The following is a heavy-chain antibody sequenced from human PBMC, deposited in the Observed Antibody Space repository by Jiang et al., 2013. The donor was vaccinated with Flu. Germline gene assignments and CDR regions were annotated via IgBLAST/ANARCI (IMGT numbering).Heavy chain of an antibody. CDR3: ARFSLDFWSGNSGFDL. V-gene: IGHV4-30-4*01. CDR2: IYYSGST. CDR1: GGSISSGDYY. D-gene: IGHD3-3*01. J-gene: IGHJ2*01. Sequence: TLSLTCTVSGGSISSGDYYWSWIRQPPGKGLEWIGYIYYSGSTYYNPSLKSRVTISVDTSKNQFSLKLSSVTAADTAVYYCARFSLDFWSGNSGFDLWGRGTLVTVSS.